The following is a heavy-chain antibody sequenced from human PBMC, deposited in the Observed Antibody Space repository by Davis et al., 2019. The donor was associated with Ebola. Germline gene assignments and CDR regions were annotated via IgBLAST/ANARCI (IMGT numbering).Heavy chain of an antibody. V-gene: IGHV1-2*02. Sequence: ASVKVSCKASGYTFTGYYMHWVRQAPGQGLEWMGWINPNSGGTNYAQKFQGRVTMTRDTSISTAYMELSRLRSDDTAVYYCARSRYCSSTSCYGRDAFDIWGQGTMVTVSS. D-gene: IGHD2-2*01. CDR3: ARSRYCSSTSCYGRDAFDI. CDR2: INPNSGGT. J-gene: IGHJ3*02. CDR1: GYTFTGYY.